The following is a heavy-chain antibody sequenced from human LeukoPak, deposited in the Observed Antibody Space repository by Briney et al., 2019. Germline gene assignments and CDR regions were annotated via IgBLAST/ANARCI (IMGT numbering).Heavy chain of an antibody. Sequence: SVKVSCKASGGTFSSYAISWVRQAPGQGLEWMGGIIPIFGTANYAQKFQGRVTITADESTSTAYMELSSLRSEDTAVYYCARERGYSYGTFDYWGQGTLVTVSS. D-gene: IGHD5-18*01. CDR1: GGTFSSYA. CDR3: ARERGYSYGTFDY. CDR2: IIPIFGTA. V-gene: IGHV1-69*13. J-gene: IGHJ4*02.